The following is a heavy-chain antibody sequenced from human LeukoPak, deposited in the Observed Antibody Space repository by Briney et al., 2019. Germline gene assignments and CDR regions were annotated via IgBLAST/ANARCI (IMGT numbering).Heavy chain of an antibody. Sequence: GASVKVSCKASGYTFTGYYMHWVRQAPGQGLEWMGWINPNSGGTNYAQKFQGRVTMTRDTSISTAYMELSGLRSDDTAVYYCARGQYDSSGYYFESTFTRWGQGTLVTVSS. V-gene: IGHV1-2*02. CDR2: INPNSGGT. CDR1: GYTFTGYY. J-gene: IGHJ4*02. D-gene: IGHD3-22*01. CDR3: ARGQYDSSGYYFESTFTR.